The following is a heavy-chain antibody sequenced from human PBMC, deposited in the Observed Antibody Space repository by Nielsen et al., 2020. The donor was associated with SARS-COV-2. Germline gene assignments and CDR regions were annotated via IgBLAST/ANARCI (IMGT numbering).Heavy chain of an antibody. CDR2: ISWNSGSI. CDR3: ARVNVPYYYYYMDV. J-gene: IGHJ6*03. V-gene: IGHV3-9*01. Sequence: SLKISCAASGFTFDDYAMHWVRQAPGKGLEWVSGISWNSGSIGYADSVKGRFTISRDNAKNSLYLQMNSLRAEDTAVYYCARVNVPYYYYYMDVWGKGTTVTVSS. CDR1: GFTFDDYA.